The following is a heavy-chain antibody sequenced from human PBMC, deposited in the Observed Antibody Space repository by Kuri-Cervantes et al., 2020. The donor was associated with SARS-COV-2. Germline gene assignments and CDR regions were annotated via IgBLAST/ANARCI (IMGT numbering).Heavy chain of an antibody. J-gene: IGHJ4*02. D-gene: IGHD3-22*01. CDR3: ARAWYDSSGYFDY. V-gene: IGHV3-21*01. CDR1: GFTFSSYS. CDR2: ISSSSSYI. Sequence: GGSLRLSCAASGFTFSSYSMNWVRQAPGKGLEWVSSISSSSSYIYYADSVKGRFTISRDNAKNSLYLQMNSLRAEDTAVYYCARAWYDSSGYFDYWGQGTLVTVSS.